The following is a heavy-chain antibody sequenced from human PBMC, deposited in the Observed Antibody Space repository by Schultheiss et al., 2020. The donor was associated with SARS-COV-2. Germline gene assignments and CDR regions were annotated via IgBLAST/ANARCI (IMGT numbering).Heavy chain of an antibody. D-gene: IGHD3-9*01. CDR3: ARQLRYFDWLFDY. V-gene: IGHV3-30*02. CDR2: IRYDGSDK. Sequence: GESLKISCAASGFTFITHGMHWVRQAPGKGLEWVAFIRYDGSDKLYADSVKGRFIISRDNSNNTLYLQMSSLRAEDTAVYFCARQLRYFDWLFDYWGQGSLVTVSS. J-gene: IGHJ4*02. CDR1: GFTFITHG.